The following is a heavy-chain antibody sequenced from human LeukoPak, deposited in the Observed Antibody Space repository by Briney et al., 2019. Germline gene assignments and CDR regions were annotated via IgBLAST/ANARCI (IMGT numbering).Heavy chain of an antibody. J-gene: IGHJ5*02. CDR1: GGSCDDYY. Sequence: SETLSLTCAVHGGSCDDYYCSWIRQPPGKGLEWIGEIHPSGIFYYNSSLMSRVTISIDTSKSQFSLRLTSVTAADTAFYYCARGRDRSKAGDLWGQGSLVTVSS. V-gene: IGHV4-34*01. CDR3: ARGRDRSKAGDL. D-gene: IGHD5-24*01. CDR2: IHPSGIF.